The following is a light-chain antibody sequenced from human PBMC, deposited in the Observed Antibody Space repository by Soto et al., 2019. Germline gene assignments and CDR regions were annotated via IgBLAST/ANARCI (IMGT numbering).Light chain of an antibody. J-gene: IGLJ3*02. CDR1: TSNIGSNV. CDR2: SNH. Sequence: QSVLTQTPSASGTPGQRVDISCSGATSNIGSNVVNWYQQRPGAAPKVVIHSNHQRPSGVPDRFSGSKSGTSASLVIHGLQSEDEADYYCDSWDDSMNGWVFGGGTKLTVL. CDR3: DSWDDSMNGWV. V-gene: IGLV1-44*01.